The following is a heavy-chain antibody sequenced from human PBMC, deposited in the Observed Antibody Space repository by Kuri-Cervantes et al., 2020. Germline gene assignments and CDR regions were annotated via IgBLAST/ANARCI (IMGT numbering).Heavy chain of an antibody. CDR2: ISSSSSTI. CDR3: AREGYYYDSSGSWDY. CDR1: GFTFSSYS. V-gene: IGHV3-48*04. Sequence: GGSLRPSCAASGFTFSSYSMNWVRQAPGKGLEWVSYISSSSSTIYYADSVKGRFTISRDNAKNSLYLQMDSLRVEDTAVYYCAREGYYYDSSGSWDYWGQGTLVTVSS. J-gene: IGHJ4*02. D-gene: IGHD3-22*01.